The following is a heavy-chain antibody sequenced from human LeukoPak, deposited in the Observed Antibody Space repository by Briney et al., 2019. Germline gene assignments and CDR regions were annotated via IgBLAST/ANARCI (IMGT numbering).Heavy chain of an antibody. D-gene: IGHD6-13*01. CDR3: ATDLQQLAHQFDY. CDR2: IIPIPDIA. J-gene: IGHJ4*02. CDR1: GGTFRKNA. V-gene: IGHV1-69*04. Sequence: ASVKVSCQASGGTFRKNAIRWVRQAPGQGLEWMGRIIPIPDIADYAQKYQGRVTITADTYTSTAYMELSSVRSDDTAVYYCATDLQQLAHQFDYWGQGTLVTVSS.